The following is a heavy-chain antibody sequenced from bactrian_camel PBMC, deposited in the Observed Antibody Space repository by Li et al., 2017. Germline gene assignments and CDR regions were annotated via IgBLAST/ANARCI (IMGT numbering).Heavy chain of an antibody. V-gene: IGHV3S53*01. Sequence: HVQLVESGGESVQAGGSLRLSCVASGATQDIGCMGWFRQVPGLEREGIGSIDSDGITTYADSLKARFTISRDNAKNTLYLQLNSLTREDSAMYYCTRETQWVGYHEFAEYWGQGTQVTVS. CDR2: IDSDGIT. CDR1: GATQDIGC. J-gene: IGHJ4*01. D-gene: IGHD5*01. CDR3: TRETQWVGYHEFAEY.